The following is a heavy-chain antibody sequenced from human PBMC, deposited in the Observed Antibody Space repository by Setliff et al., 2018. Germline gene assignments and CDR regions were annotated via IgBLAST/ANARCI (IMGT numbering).Heavy chain of an antibody. Sequence: PSETLSLTCTVSGGSMITSDYFWGWICQPPGTGLEWTGSIYYSGDTYYNPSLKSRATVSVDTSTSQFSLRLTSVTAADSAVYFCARYPRRGNGWYPYYVDVWGKRTTVTVSS. CDR3: ARYPRRGNGWYPYYVDV. J-gene: IGHJ6*03. CDR1: GGSMITSDYF. D-gene: IGHD6-19*01. CDR2: IYYSGDT. V-gene: IGHV4-39*07.